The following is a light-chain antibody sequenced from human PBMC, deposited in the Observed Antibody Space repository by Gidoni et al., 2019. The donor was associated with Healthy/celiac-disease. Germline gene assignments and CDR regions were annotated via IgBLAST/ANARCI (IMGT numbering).Light chain of an antibody. J-gene: IGKJ5*01. CDR1: QSVSSY. CDR3: QQRSNWPGT. CDR2: DAS. V-gene: IGKV3-11*01. Sequence: EIVLTQYPATLSLSPGERATLSCRVSQSVSSYLAWYQQKPGQAPRLLIYDASNRATGIPARFSGSGSGTDFTLTISSLEPEDFAVYYCQQRSNWPGTFGQGTRLEIK.